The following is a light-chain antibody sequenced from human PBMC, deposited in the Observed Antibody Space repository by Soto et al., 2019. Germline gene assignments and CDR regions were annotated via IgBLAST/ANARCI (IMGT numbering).Light chain of an antibody. CDR2: DVS. J-gene: IGLJ1*01. CDR3: SSYASSSTPYV. Sequence: QSVLTQPASVSGSPGQSITISCSGTSSDVGDYNYVSWYQQYPGKAPKLMIYDVSNRPSGVSNRFSGSKSGNTAFLTISGLQAEDEADYYCSSYASSSTPYVFGTGTKLTVL. V-gene: IGLV2-14*03. CDR1: SSDVGDYNY.